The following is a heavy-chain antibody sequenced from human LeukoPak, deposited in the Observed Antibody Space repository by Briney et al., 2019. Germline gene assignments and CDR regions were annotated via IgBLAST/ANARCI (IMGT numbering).Heavy chain of an antibody. J-gene: IGHJ4*02. CDR1: GYTFTSYD. V-gene: IGHV1-8*03. CDR2: MNPNSGNT. D-gene: IGHD3-9*01. Sequence: ASVKVSCKASGYTFTSYDINWVRQATGQELEWMGWMNPNSGNTGYAQKFQGRVTITRNTSISTAYMELSSLRSEDTAVYYCATGGVYDILTGSRFWGQGTLVTVSS. CDR3: ATGGVYDILTGSRF.